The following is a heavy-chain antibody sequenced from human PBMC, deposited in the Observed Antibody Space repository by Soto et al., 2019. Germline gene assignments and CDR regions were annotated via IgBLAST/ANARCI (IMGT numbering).Heavy chain of an antibody. J-gene: IGHJ4*02. Sequence: QVQLVQSGAEVKKPGSSVKVSCKASGGTFSSYAISWVRQAPGQGLEWMGGIIPIFGTANYAQKFPGRVTITADESTSTAYMELSSLRSEDTAVYYCARAKDIVVVPATLRQYYFDYWGQGTLVTVSS. CDR1: GGTFSSYA. V-gene: IGHV1-69*01. CDR3: ARAKDIVVVPATLRQYYFDY. CDR2: IIPIFGTA. D-gene: IGHD2-2*01.